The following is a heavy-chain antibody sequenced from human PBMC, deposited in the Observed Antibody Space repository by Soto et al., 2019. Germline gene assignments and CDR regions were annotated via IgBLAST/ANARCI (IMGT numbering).Heavy chain of an antibody. J-gene: IGHJ1*01. CDR2: IIPIFGTA. V-gene: IGHV1-69*01. D-gene: IGHD6-13*01. CDR3: ARDRTRPGYSSSYAH. Sequence: QVQLVQSGAEVKQPGSSVKVSCKASGGSFSSYAISWVRQDPGQGLEWMGGIIPIFGTANYAQKFQGRVTITADESTSTAYMELSSLRSEDTAVYYCARDRTRPGYSSSYAHWGQGTLVTVSS. CDR1: GGSFSSYA.